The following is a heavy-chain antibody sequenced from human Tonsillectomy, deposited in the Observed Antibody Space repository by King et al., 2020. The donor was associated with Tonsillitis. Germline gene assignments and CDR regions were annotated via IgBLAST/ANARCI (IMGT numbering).Heavy chain of an antibody. J-gene: IGHJ3*02. CDR3: ARDFSIAVAGSEWVAFDI. Sequence: VQLVESGGGLVQPGGSLRLSCAASGFTFSSYWMSWVRQAPGKGLEWVANIKQDGSEKYYVDSVKGRFTISRDNAKNSLYLQMNSLRAEDTAVYYCARDFSIAVAGSEWVAFDIRGQGTMVTVSS. D-gene: IGHD6-19*01. CDR1: GFTFSSYW. CDR2: IKQDGSEK. V-gene: IGHV3-7*01.